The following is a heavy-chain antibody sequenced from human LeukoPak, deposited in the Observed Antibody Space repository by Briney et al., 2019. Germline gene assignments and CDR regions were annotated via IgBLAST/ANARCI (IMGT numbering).Heavy chain of an antibody. CDR2: MYSYGST. D-gene: IGHD1-26*01. Sequence: SVTLSLTCTVSGDSISSFYWSWIRQPPGKELEWIGFMYSYGSTNYNPSLKSRVTISIDTSKNQFSLKVNSVTAADTAVYYCARKVGMSFDYWGQGSLVTVSS. V-gene: IGHV4-59*08. CDR1: GDSISSFY. J-gene: IGHJ4*02. CDR3: ARKVGMSFDY.